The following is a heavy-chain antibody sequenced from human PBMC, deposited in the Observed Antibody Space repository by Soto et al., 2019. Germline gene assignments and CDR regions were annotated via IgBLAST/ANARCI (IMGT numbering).Heavy chain of an antibody. J-gene: IGHJ5*02. D-gene: IGHD3-22*01. CDR2: ISGSGGST. CDR3: AKYLRDGYFYNWFDP. CDR1: GFTFSSYA. Sequence: GGSLRLSCAASGFTFSSYAMSWVRQAPGKGLEWVSAISGSGGSTYYADSVKGRFTISRDNSKNTLYLQMNSLRAEDTAVYYCAKYLRDGYFYNWFDPWGQGTLVTVSS. V-gene: IGHV3-23*01.